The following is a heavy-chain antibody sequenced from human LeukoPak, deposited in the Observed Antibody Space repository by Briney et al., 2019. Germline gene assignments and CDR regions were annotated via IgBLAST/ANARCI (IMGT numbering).Heavy chain of an antibody. V-gene: IGHV1-2*02. J-gene: IGHJ6*02. CDR2: INPNSGGT. CDR3: ARRPYYYYGMDV. Sequence: EASVEVSCKASGYTFTGYYMHWVRQAPGQGLEWMGWINPNSGGTNYAQKFQGRVTMTRDTSISTAYMELSRLRSDDTAVYYCARRPYYYYGMDVWGQGTTVTVSS. CDR1: GYTFTGYY.